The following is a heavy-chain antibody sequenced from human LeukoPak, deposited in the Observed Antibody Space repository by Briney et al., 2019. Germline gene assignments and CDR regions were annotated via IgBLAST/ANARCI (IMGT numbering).Heavy chain of an antibody. V-gene: IGHV4-59*01. Sequence: SETLSLTCTVSGGSISSYYWSWIRQPPGKGLEWIGYIYYSGSSNYNPSLKSRVTISVDTSKNQFSLKLSSVTAADTALYYCARFRLLHFDYWGQGTLVTVSS. CDR3: ARFRLLHFDY. D-gene: IGHD2-15*01. CDR1: GGSISSYY. CDR2: IYYSGSS. J-gene: IGHJ4*02.